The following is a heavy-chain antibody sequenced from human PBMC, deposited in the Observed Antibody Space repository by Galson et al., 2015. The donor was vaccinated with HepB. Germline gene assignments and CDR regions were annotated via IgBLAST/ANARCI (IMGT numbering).Heavy chain of an antibody. V-gene: IGHV3-23*01. CDR3: ARDQPPYYYDSSGFYLRH. D-gene: IGHD3-22*01. J-gene: IGHJ1*01. Sequence: SLRLSCAASGFTFSDYAMSWVRQAPGKGLEWVSAISGSGRSTYYADSVEGRFTISRDNTRNTVSLQMNGLRADDTAVYYCARDQPPYYYDSSGFYLRHWGQGSRVTVSS. CDR1: GFTFSDYA. CDR2: ISGSGRST.